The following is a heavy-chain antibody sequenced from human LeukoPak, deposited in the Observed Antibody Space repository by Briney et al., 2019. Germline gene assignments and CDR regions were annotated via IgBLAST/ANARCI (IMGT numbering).Heavy chain of an antibody. D-gene: IGHD2-15*01. Sequence: PGGSLRLSCAASGFTFSSYSMNWVRQAPGKGLEWVSSISSSSSYIYYADSVKGRFTVSRDNAKNSLYLQMNSLRAEDTAVYYCARDHFSCSGGSCYSSLYYFDYWGQGTLVTVSS. J-gene: IGHJ4*02. CDR3: ARDHFSCSGGSCYSSLYYFDY. CDR1: GFTFSSYS. V-gene: IGHV3-21*01. CDR2: ISSSSSYI.